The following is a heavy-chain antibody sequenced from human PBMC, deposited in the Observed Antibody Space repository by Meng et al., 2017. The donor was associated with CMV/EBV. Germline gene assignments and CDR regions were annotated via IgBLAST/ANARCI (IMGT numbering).Heavy chain of an antibody. D-gene: IGHD6-13*01. Sequence: GGSLRLSCTASGFTFSDYWMHWVRQTPGKGLLWVSRIKGDGSHTIYGDSVKGRFTISRDNAKNTLYLQMNTLSVEDTAVYYCVRDGHSWNFDYWGQGSLVTVSS. V-gene: IGHV3-74*01. CDR1: GFTFSDYW. CDR2: IKGDGSHT. CDR3: VRDGHSWNFDY. J-gene: IGHJ4*02.